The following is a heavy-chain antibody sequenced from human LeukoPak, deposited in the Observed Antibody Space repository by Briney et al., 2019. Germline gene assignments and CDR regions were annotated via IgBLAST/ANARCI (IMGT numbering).Heavy chain of an antibody. CDR1: GLTFSDYA. Sequence: GGSLRLSCAASGLTFSDYARSWFRQAPGKGLEWVSGITSGFTPHYADSVKGRFTISRENSKNTFHLQLNSLRAEDTAVYYCAKDYSDSRVADVFFEYWGQGTLVTVSS. CDR2: ITSGFTP. V-gene: IGHV3-23*01. CDR3: AKDYSDSRVADVFFEY. D-gene: IGHD2-15*01. J-gene: IGHJ4*02.